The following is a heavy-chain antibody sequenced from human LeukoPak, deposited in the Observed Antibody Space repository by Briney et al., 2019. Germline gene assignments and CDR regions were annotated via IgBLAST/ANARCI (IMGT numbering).Heavy chain of an antibody. CDR2: ISWNSGNI. CDR3: ARGPNSNWSGLDF. Sequence: GGSLRFSCAASGFTFNDYAMHWVRQAPGKGLEWVSGISWNSGNIDYADSVKGRFTISRDNAKNTLYLQVNNLRAEDTAVYYCARGPNSNWSGLDFWGQGTLLTVSS. D-gene: IGHD6-6*01. V-gene: IGHV3-9*01. J-gene: IGHJ4*02. CDR1: GFTFNDYA.